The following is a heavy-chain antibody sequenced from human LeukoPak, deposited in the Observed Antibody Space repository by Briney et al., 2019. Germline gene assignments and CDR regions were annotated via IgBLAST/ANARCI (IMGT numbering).Heavy chain of an antibody. J-gene: IGHJ4*02. CDR1: GGSISSYF. D-gene: IGHD1-20*01. CDR3: ARGITGTGNFDY. Sequence: SETLSLTCTVSGGSISSYFWSWIRQPPGKGLEWIGYIYYSGNTNYNPSLKSRVTISVDTSKNQFSLKLSSVTAADTAVYYCARGITGTGNFDYWGQGTLVTVSS. CDR2: IYYSGNT. V-gene: IGHV4-59*12.